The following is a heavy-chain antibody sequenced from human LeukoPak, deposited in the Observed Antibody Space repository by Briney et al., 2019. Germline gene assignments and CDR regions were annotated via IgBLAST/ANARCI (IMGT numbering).Heavy chain of an antibody. J-gene: IGHJ3*02. Sequence: GASVKVSCKASGYTFTSYAMHWVRQAPGQRLEWMGWINAGNGNTKYSQKFQGRVTITRDTSASTAYMELSSLRSEDTAVYYCARETIKWQSLAFDIWGQGTMVTVSS. CDR2: INAGNGNT. CDR1: GYTFTSYA. D-gene: IGHD5-12*01. V-gene: IGHV1-3*01. CDR3: ARETIKWQSLAFDI.